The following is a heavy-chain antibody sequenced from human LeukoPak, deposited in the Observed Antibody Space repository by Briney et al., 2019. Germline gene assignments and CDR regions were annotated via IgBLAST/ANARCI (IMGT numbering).Heavy chain of an antibody. CDR1: GGSISSSSYY. CDR3: ARQPRPGYCSGGSCHAYYYYMDV. V-gene: IGHV4-39*01. Sequence: SETLSLTCTVSGGSISSSSYYWGWIRQPPGKGLEWIGSIYYSGSTYYNPSLKSRVTISADTSKNQFSLKLSSVTAADTAVYYCARQPRPGYCSGGSCHAYYYYMDVWGKGTTVTISS. D-gene: IGHD2-15*01. J-gene: IGHJ6*03. CDR2: IYYSGST.